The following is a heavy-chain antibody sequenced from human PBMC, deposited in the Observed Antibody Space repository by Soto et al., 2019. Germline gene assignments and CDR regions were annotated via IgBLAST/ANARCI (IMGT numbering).Heavy chain of an antibody. D-gene: IGHD5-18*01. CDR3: ARETGHKLWSSFDY. J-gene: IGHJ4*02. CDR1: GFTFSSYG. CDR2: IWYDGSNK. V-gene: IGHV3-33*01. Sequence: QVQLVESGGGVVQPGRSLRLSCAASGFTFSSYGMHWVRQAPGKGLEWVAVIWYDGSNKYYADSVKGRFTISRDNSKNTLYLQVNSLRAEDTAVYYCARETGHKLWSSFDYWGQGTLVTVSS.